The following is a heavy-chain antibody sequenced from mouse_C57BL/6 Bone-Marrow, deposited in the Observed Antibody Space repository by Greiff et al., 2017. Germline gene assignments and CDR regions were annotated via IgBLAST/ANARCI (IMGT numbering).Heavy chain of an antibody. CDR3: ARDRYYGSSSWFAY. Sequence: EVQLQESGPGLVKPSQSLSLTCSVTGYSITSGYYWNWIRQFPGNKLEWMGYISYDGSNNYNPSLKNRISITRDTSKNQFFLKLNSVTTEDTATYYCARDRYYGSSSWFAYWGQGTLVTVSA. CDR2: ISYDGSN. V-gene: IGHV3-6*01. D-gene: IGHD1-1*01. J-gene: IGHJ3*01. CDR1: GYSITSGYY.